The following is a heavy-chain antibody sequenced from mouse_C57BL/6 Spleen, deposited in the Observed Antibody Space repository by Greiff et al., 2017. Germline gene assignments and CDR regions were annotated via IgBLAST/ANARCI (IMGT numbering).Heavy chain of an antibody. CDR2: ISSGSSTI. V-gene: IGHV5-17*01. CDR3: ATGSSDSDWYFDV. Sequence: EVKLVESGGGLVKPGGSLKLSCAASGFTFSDYGMHWVRQAPEKGLAWVAYISSGSSTIYYADTVKGRFTISRGNAKNTLFLQMTSLRSEDTAMYYCATGSSDSDWYFDVWGTGTTVTVSS. CDR1: GFTFSDYG. J-gene: IGHJ1*03. D-gene: IGHD1-1*01.